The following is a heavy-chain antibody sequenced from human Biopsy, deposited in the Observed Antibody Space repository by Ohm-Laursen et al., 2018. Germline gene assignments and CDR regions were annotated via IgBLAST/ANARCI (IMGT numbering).Heavy chain of an antibody. CDR1: GESFNGYY. Sequence: SETLSLTCAVSGESFNGYYWSWIRQTPGKGLERIGEINHSGRTNYNPSLKSRVTISVDTSKNQFSLKVRSVTAADTAVYYCVRGVDYYDPYHYYALDVWGQGTTVTVSS. CDR3: VRGVDYYDPYHYYALDV. J-gene: IGHJ6*02. CDR2: INHSGRT. V-gene: IGHV4-34*01. D-gene: IGHD3-22*01.